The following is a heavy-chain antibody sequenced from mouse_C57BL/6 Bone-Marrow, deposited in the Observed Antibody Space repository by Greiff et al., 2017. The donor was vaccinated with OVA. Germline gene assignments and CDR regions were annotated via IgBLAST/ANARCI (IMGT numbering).Heavy chain of an antibody. J-gene: IGHJ1*03. CDR2: IDPSDSYT. CDR3: ARTNSYDYVWYFDV. Sequence: VLLQQPGAELVRPGTSVKLSCTASGYTFTSYWMHWVKQRPGQGLEWIGVIDPSDSYTNYNQKFKGKATLTVDTSSSTAYMQLSSLTSEDTAVYNGARTNSYDYVWYFDVWGTGTTVTVSS. D-gene: IGHD2-4*01. CDR1: GYTFTSYW. V-gene: IGHV1-59*01.